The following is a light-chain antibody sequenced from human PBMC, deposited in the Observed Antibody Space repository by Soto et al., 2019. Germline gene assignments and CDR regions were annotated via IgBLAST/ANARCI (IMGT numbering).Light chain of an antibody. Sequence: DIQMTQSPSTLSASVGDRVTITCRASQSISTWLAWYQQKPGKAPNLLIYKASSLESGVPSRFSGSGSETEFTLTISSLQPDDFATYYCQQYITLWTFGQGTKVEVK. CDR1: QSISTW. J-gene: IGKJ1*01. V-gene: IGKV1-5*03. CDR3: QQYITLWT. CDR2: KAS.